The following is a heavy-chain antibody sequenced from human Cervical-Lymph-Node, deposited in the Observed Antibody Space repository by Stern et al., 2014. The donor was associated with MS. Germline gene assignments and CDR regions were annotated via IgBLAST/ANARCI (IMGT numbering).Heavy chain of an antibody. CDR3: AKHACTGAACPFDL. D-gene: IGHD2-8*02. V-gene: IGHV4-39*01. J-gene: IGHJ4*02. CDR2: VYYSGAT. Sequence: QVQLVESGPGLVKPSETLSLTCAVSGDSISSYTHYWAWIRQPPGKGLEWIGSVYYSGATHYNPSLKSPVTISVDTSKNHFSLGLNSVPAADTAVYYCAKHACTGAACPFDLWGQGTLVTVSS. CDR1: GDSISSYTHY.